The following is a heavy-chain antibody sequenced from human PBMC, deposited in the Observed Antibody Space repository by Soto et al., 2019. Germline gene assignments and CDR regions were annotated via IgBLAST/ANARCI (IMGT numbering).Heavy chain of an antibody. CDR2: LSSDGFCA. V-gene: IGHV3-74*03. D-gene: IGHD3-16*01. Sequence: LACAASDFSLSPYWMHWVRQVPGRGLEWVSRLSSDGFCAAYADSVKGRFFISRDIASNTPSMQMKSMRADDTAVYYCARDLGGPDXWGRGTTVTVSX. CDR3: ARDLGGPDX. CDR1: DFSLSPYW. J-gene: IGHJ4*02.